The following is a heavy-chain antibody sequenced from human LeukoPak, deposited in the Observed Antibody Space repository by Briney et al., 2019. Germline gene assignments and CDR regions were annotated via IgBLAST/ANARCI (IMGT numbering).Heavy chain of an antibody. CDR2: MNPNSGNT. CDR3: ARPGFPHPVAVNPLDY. J-gene: IGHJ4*02. Sequence: ASVKVSCKASGYTFTSYDINWVRQATGQGLEWMGWMNPNSGNTGYAQKFQGRVTITRDTSASTAYMELSRLRSEDTAVYYCARPGFPHPVAVNPLDYWGQGTLVTVST. D-gene: IGHD6-19*01. CDR1: GYTFTSYD. V-gene: IGHV1-8*01.